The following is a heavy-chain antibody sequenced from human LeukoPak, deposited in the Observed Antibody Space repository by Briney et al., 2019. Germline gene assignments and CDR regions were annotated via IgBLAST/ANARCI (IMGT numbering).Heavy chain of an antibody. D-gene: IGHD3-10*01. J-gene: IGHJ4*02. Sequence: GGSLRPSCAASGFTFSSYELNWVRQAPGKGLEWVSYISSSGSYRYYADSVKGRFTISRDNAKNSLYLQMNSLRAEDTAVYYCARGMTDYYYGSGNEVDYWGQGTLVTVSS. CDR3: ARGMTDYYYGSGNEVDY. CDR2: ISSSGSYR. CDR1: GFTFSSYE. V-gene: IGHV3-48*03.